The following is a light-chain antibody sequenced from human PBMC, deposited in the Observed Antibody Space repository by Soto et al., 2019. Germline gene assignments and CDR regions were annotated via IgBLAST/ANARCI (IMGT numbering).Light chain of an antibody. CDR3: QPANSCPSS. CDR1: QGISSW. J-gene: IGKJ2*01. CDR2: AAS. Sequence: DIQMTQSPSSVSASVGDRVTITCRASQGISSWLAWYQQKPGKAPKLLIYAASSLQSGVPSRFIVTGSGTDSTLANTAPQPEDFPTSYVQPANSCPSSFGKGTKLLSK. V-gene: IGKV1-12*02.